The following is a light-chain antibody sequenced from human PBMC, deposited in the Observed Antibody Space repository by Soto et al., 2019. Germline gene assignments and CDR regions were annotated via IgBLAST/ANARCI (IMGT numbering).Light chain of an antibody. CDR2: KAS. CDR3: QEYNSYWT. Sequence: DIQMTQSPSTLPASVGDRVTITCRASQSISGWLAWYQQKPGKAPKLLIYKASSLESGVPPRFSGSGSGTEFTLTISSLQPDDFATYYCQEYNSYWTFGQGTKVEIK. V-gene: IGKV1-5*03. CDR1: QSISGW. J-gene: IGKJ1*01.